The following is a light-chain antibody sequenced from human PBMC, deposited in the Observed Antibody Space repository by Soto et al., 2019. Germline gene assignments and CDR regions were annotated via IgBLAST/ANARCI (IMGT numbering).Light chain of an antibody. V-gene: IGLV2-11*01. Sequence: QSALTQPRSVSGSPRQSVTISCTGTSSDVGGYNYVSWYQQHPGKAPKLMIYDVSKRPSGVPDRFSGSKSGNTASLTISGLQAEDEADYYCCSYAGRSYVFGTGTKLTVL. CDR3: CSYAGRSYV. CDR2: DVS. J-gene: IGLJ1*01. CDR1: SSDVGGYNY.